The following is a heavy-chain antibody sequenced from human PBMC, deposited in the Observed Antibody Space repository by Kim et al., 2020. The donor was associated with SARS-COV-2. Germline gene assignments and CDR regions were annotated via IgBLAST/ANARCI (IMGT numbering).Heavy chain of an antibody. V-gene: IGHV3-23*01. Sequence: GGSLRLSCAASGFTFGNYFMNWVRQPPGKGLEWVSALSGSGDTSWYADSVKGRFTISRDNAKNTLYLQMDSLRAEDTAVYYCARRGGNSPVRSGYWGQGT. CDR1: GFTFGNYF. J-gene: IGHJ4*02. CDR2: LSGSGDTS. D-gene: IGHD3-3*01. CDR3: ARRGGNSPVRSGY.